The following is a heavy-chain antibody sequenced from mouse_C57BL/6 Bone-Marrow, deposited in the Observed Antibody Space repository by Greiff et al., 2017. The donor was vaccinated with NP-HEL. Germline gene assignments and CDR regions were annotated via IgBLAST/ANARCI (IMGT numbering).Heavy chain of an antibody. Sequence: EVQLQQSGPELVKPGASVKIPCKASGYTFTDYNMDWVKQSHGKSLEWIGDINPNNGGTIYNQKFKGKATLTVDKSSSTAYMELRSLTSEDTAVYYCARRAFITTVVAFYFDYWGQGTTLTVSS. V-gene: IGHV1-18*01. CDR3: ARRAFITTVVAFYFDY. J-gene: IGHJ2*01. D-gene: IGHD1-1*01. CDR1: GYTFTDYN. CDR2: INPNNGGT.